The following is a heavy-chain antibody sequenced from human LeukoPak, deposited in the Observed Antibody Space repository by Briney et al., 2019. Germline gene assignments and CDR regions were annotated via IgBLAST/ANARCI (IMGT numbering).Heavy chain of an antibody. V-gene: IGHV4-61*02. Sequence: SETLSLTCTVSGGSISSGSYYWSWIRQPAGKGMEWIGRIYTSGSTNYNPSLKGRVTISVDTSKNQFSLKLSSVTAADTAVYYCARVQRIAAAGTVDYWGQGTLVTVSS. CDR3: ARVQRIAAAGTVDY. CDR1: GGSISSGSYY. CDR2: IYTSGST. J-gene: IGHJ4*02. D-gene: IGHD6-13*01.